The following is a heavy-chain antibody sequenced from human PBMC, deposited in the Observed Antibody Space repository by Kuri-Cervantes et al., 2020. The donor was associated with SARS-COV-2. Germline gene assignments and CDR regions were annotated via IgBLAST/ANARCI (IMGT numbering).Heavy chain of an antibody. CDR2: ISYDGSNK. CDR3: ARGGDLTGLFDY. Sequence: GGSLRLSCAASGFTFSSYAMHWVRQAPGKGLEWVAVISYDGSNKYYADSVKGRFTISRDNSKNTLYLQMNSLRAEDTAVYYCARGGDLTGLFDYWGQGTLVTVSS. V-gene: IGHV3-30-3*01. D-gene: IGHD3-16*01. J-gene: IGHJ4*02. CDR1: GFTFSSYA.